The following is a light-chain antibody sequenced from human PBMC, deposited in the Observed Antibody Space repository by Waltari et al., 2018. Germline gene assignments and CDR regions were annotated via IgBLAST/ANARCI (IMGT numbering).Light chain of an antibody. CDR2: VNSDGSH. CDR1: SGHSSYY. CDR3: QTGGFGIWV. V-gene: IGLV4-69*01. J-gene: IGLJ3*02. Sequence: QLMLTQSPSASASLGASVKLTCTLSSGHSSYYIAWHQQHPEKGPRYLMKVNSDGSHIKGDGIPDRFSGSSSGTERYLSISSLQSEDEADYYCQTGGFGIWVFGGGTKLTVL.